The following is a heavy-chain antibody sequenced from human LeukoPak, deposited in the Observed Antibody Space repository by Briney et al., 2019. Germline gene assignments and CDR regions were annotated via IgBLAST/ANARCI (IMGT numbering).Heavy chain of an antibody. Sequence: ASVKVSCKASGYTFTDYYMHWVRQAPGQGLEWMGIINPSGGGTTYAQKFQGRVSMTRDTSTSTFYMDLSSLRSEDTAVYYCARHPSNYYDSSGYFGCFDPWGQGTLVTVSS. J-gene: IGHJ5*02. CDR1: GYTFTDYY. D-gene: IGHD3-22*01. CDR3: ARHPSNYYDSSGYFGCFDP. V-gene: IGHV1-46*01. CDR2: INPSGGGT.